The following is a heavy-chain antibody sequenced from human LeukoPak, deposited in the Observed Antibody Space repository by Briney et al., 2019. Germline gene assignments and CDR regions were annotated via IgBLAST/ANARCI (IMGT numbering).Heavy chain of an antibody. Sequence: GGSLRLSCAASGFTFSSYSMNWVRQAPGKGLEWVSSISSSSSYIYYADSVKGRFTISRDNAKNSLYLQMNSLRAEDTAVYYCASLAAAGTYYYDSSGYYLNWGQGTLVTVSS. V-gene: IGHV3-21*01. CDR2: ISSSSSYI. CDR3: ASLAAAGTYYYDSSGYYLN. CDR1: GFTFSSYS. J-gene: IGHJ4*02. D-gene: IGHD3-22*01.